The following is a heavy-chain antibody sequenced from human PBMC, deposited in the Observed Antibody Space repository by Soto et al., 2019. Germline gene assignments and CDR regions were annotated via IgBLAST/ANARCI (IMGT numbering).Heavy chain of an antibody. CDR2: MNPNSGNT. J-gene: IGHJ6*02. CDR1: GYTFTSYD. CDR3: ARGRFLYYYGSGSYYSLGRYCMDV. V-gene: IGHV1-8*01. D-gene: IGHD3-10*01. Sequence: ASVKVSCKASGYTFTSYDINWVRQATGQGLEWMGWMNPNSGNTGYAQKFQGRVTMTRNTSISTAYMELSSLRSEDTAVYYCARGRFLYYYGSGSYYSLGRYCMDVWGQGTKVPVS.